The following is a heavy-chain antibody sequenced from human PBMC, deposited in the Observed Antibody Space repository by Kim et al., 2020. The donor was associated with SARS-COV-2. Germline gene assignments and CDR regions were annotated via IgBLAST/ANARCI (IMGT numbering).Heavy chain of an antibody. V-gene: IGHV1-69*06. Sequence: SVKVSCKASGGAFSGYALHWVRQVPGRGLEWMGGSIPMSGTANYAQNFQDRVTMTADISTTTAYMELSSLRSEDTAIYYCARPISAASHTIPANDAFDIWGHGTLVTVSS. D-gene: IGHD2-15*01. CDR1: GGAFSGYA. CDR3: ARPISAASHTIPANDAFDI. J-gene: IGHJ3*02. CDR2: SIPMSGTA.